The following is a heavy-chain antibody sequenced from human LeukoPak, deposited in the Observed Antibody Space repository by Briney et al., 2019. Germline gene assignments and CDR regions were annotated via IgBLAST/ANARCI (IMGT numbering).Heavy chain of an antibody. V-gene: IGHV1-2*02. CDR1: GYTLTGYY. CDR3: AREEYGFDP. J-gene: IGHJ5*02. CDR2: INPKSGGT. Sequence: ASVKVSCKASGYTLTGYYMHWVRQAPGQGLEWMGWINPKSGGTNYAQKFQGRVTMTRDTSIHTAYMELSRLRSDDTAVYSCAREEYGFDPWGQGTLVTVSS. D-gene: IGHD2-2*01.